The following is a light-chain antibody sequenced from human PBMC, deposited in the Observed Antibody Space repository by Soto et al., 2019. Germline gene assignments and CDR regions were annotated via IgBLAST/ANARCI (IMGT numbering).Light chain of an antibody. V-gene: IGKV3-15*01. CDR1: QSITSN. J-gene: IGKJ1*01. CDR3: LQDYNYPRT. Sequence: EIVMTQSPATLSVPPGERATLFCRASQSITSNLAWYQQKPGQVPRLLIFATSTRATGIPARFSGSGSGTDFTLTISSLQPEDFATYYCLQDYNYPRTFGQGTKVDIK. CDR2: ATS.